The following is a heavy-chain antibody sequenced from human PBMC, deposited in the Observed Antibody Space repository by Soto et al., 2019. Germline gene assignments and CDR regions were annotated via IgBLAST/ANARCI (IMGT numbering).Heavy chain of an antibody. CDR2: ISSSSSYT. CDR1: GFTFSDYY. V-gene: IGHV3-11*06. Sequence: QVQLVESGGGLVKPGGSLRLSCAASGFTFSDYYMSWIRQAPGKGLEWVSYISSSSSYTNYADSVKGRFTISRDNAKNSLYLQMNSLRAEDTAVYYCARDRADGYVVYYYGMDVWGQGTTVTVSS. D-gene: IGHD5-12*01. CDR3: ARDRADGYVVYYYGMDV. J-gene: IGHJ6*02.